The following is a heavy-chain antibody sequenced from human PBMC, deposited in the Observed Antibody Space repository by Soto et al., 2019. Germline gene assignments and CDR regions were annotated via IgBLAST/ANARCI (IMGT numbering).Heavy chain of an antibody. J-gene: IGHJ5*02. CDR2: IDPSDSYT. Sequence: GESLKISCKGSGYSFTSYWISWVRQMPGKGLEWMGRIDPSDSYTNYSPSFQGHVTISADKSISTAYLQWSSLKASDTAMYYCARLGIVVVPAARQGYNRFDPWGQGTLVTVSS. V-gene: IGHV5-10-1*01. D-gene: IGHD2-2*01. CDR3: ARLGIVVVPAARQGYNRFDP. CDR1: GYSFTSYW.